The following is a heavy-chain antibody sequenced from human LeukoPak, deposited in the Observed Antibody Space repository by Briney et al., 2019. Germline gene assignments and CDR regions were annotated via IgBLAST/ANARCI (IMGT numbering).Heavy chain of an antibody. V-gene: IGHV5-10-1*01. CDR2: IDPSNSYT. D-gene: IGHD6-19*01. CDR3: ARHGSGWYV. J-gene: IGHJ4*02. CDR1: GYSFTTYW. Sequence: GESLRISCKGSGYSFTTYWISWARQMPGKGLEWVVRIDPSNSYTSYSPSFQGHVTMSADKSISTAFLQWSSLKASDTAMYYCARHGSGWYVWGQGTLLTVSS.